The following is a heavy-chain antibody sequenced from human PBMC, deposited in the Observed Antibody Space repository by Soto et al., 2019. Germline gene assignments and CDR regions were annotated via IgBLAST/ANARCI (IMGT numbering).Heavy chain of an antibody. J-gene: IGHJ6*01. CDR1: GFTFSSYA. CDR3: AREGIVVVPAALPPYYYYYGMDV. D-gene: IGHD2-2*01. CDR2: ISYDGSNK. Sequence: QVQLVESGGGVVQPGRSLRLSCAASGFTFSSYAMHWVRQAPGKGLEWVAVISYDGSNKYYADSVKGRFTISRDNSKNTLYLQMNSLRAEDTAVYYCAREGIVVVPAALPPYYYYYGMDVW. V-gene: IGHV3-30-3*01.